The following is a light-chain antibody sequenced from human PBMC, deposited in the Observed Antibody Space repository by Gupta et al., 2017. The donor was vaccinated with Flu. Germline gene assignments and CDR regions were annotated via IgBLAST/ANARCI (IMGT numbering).Light chain of an antibody. J-gene: IGKJ2*01. CDR3: QQYGSSRT. V-gene: IGKV3-20*01. Sequence: PGTFSLPPGERATLSCRAIQSVSSSYLAWYQQNPGQAPRLLIYGASSRATGIPDRFSGSGSGTDFTLTISRLEPEDFAVYYCQQYGSSRTFGQGTKLEIK. CDR2: GAS. CDR1: QSVSSSY.